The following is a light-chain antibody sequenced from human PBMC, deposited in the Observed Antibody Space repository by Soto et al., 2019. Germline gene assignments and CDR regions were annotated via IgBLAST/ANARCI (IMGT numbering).Light chain of an antibody. CDR3: SAWVDRLNGHLV. CDR1: TSNIGSHS. V-gene: IGLV1-44*01. Sequence: QSVLIQPPSVSGAPGQTVTIPCAGSTSNIGSHSVNWYKQLPGSAPKVVILSNDERPSGVPDRISGSKSGTSASLAISGLQLEDEADYYCSAWVDRLNGHLVFGGGTKLTVL. J-gene: IGLJ2*01. CDR2: SND.